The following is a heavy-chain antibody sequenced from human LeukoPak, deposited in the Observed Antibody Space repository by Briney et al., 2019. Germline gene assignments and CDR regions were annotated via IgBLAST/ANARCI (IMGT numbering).Heavy chain of an antibody. Sequence: GASVKVSCRASGYTFTGYYMHWVRQAPGQGLEWMGRINPNSGGTNYAQKFQGRVTMTRDTSISTAYMELSRPRSDDTAVYYCARGGSSWPYYYYYYMDVWGKGTTVTVSS. D-gene: IGHD6-13*01. CDR3: ARGGSSWPYYYYYYMDV. J-gene: IGHJ6*03. CDR2: INPNSGGT. CDR1: GYTFTGYY. V-gene: IGHV1-2*06.